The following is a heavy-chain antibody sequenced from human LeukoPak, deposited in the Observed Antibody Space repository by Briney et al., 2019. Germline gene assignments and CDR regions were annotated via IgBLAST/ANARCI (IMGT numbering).Heavy chain of an antibody. J-gene: IGHJ5*02. D-gene: IGHD1-26*01. CDR3: ARGGIVGSRTNWFDP. CDR2: IYYIGST. Sequence: PSETLSLTCTVSGGSIRSYYWSWIRQPPGKGLECIGYIYYIGSTNYNPSLKSRVTISLDTSKSQFSLKLTSVAPADTAVYYCARGGIVGSRTNWFDPWGQGILVTVSS. V-gene: IGHV4-59*01. CDR1: GGSIRSYY.